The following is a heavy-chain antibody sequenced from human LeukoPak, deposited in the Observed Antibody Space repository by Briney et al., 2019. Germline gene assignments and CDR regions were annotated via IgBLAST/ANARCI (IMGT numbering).Heavy chain of an antibody. V-gene: IGHV4-59*01. Sequence: SETLSLTCTVSGGSISSYYWSWIRQPPGKGLEWIGYIYYSGSTHYNPSLKSRVTISVDTSKNQFSLKLTSVTAADTAVYYCARTTEWGYTYGYFYYYYMDVWGKGTTVTISS. CDR3: ARTTEWGYTYGYFYYYYMDV. J-gene: IGHJ6*03. D-gene: IGHD5-18*01. CDR2: IYYSGST. CDR1: GGSISSYY.